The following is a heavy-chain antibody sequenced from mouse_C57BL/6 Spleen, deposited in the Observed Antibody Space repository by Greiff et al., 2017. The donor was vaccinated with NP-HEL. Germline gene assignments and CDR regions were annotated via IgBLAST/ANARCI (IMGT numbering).Heavy chain of an antibody. D-gene: IGHD1-1*01. CDR3: AREHYGSRGPAWFAY. V-gene: IGHV3-6*01. CDR2: ISYDGSN. Sequence: VQLQESGPGLVKPSQSLSLTCSVTGYSITSGYYWNWIRQFPGNKLEWMGYISYDGSNNYNPSLKNRISITRDTAKNQFFLKLNSVTTEDTATYYCAREHYGSRGPAWFAYWGQGTLVTVSA. CDR1: GYSITSGYY. J-gene: IGHJ3*01.